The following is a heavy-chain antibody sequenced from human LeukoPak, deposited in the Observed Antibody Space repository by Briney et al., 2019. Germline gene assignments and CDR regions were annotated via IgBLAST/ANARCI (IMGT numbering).Heavy chain of an antibody. CDR1: GLTFSNSA. J-gene: IGHJ4*02. CDR2: VSTSGGT. D-gene: IGHD5-12*01. V-gene: IGHV3-23*01. CDR3: AMGGKWPRFGPEY. Sequence: GGSLRLSCAASGLTFSNSAMNWVRQAPGKGLECVSSVSTSGGTYYADSVKGRFTISRDNSKNTVHLQMNSLRAEDTAVYYCAMGGKWPRFGPEYWGQGTLVTVSS.